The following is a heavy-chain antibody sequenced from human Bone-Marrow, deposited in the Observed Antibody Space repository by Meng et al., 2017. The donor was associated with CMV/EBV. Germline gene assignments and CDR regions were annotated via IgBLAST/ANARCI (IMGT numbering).Heavy chain of an antibody. CDR2: INPSGGST. J-gene: IGHJ6*02. CDR3: AREVAANYYYYGMDV. V-gene: IGHV1-46*01. Sequence: ASVKVSCKASGYTFTSYYMHWVRQAPGQGLEWMGIINPSGGSTSYAQKCQGRVTMTRDTSTSTVYMELSRLGSEDTAVYYCAREVAANYYYYGMDVWGQGTTVTVSS. D-gene: IGHD6-19*01. CDR1: GYTFTSYY.